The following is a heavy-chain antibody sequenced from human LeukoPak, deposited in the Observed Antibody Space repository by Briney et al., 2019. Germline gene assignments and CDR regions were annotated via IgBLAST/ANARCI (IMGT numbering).Heavy chain of an antibody. V-gene: IGHV1-8*03. CDR3: ARYQSLEMATGGRYFGY. J-gene: IGHJ4*02. CDR1: GYTFTSYD. CDR2: MNPNSGNT. D-gene: IGHD5-24*01. Sequence: ASVKVSCKASGYTFTSYDINWVRQATGQGLEWMGWMNPNSGNTGYAQKFRGRVTFTRNTSISTAYMELTGLTSEDTAVYYCARYQSLEMATGGRYFGYWGQGTLVTVSS.